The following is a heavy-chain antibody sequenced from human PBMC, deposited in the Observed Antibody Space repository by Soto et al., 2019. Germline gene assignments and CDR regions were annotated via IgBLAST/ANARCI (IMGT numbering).Heavy chain of an antibody. CDR3: ARSGRNIVVVVAAGEIFDP. Sequence: ASVKVSCKASGYTFTSYGISWVRQAPGQGLEWMGWISAYNGNTNYAQKLQGRVTMTTDTSTSTAYMELRSLRSDDTAVYYCARSGRNIVVVVAAGEIFDPWGQGTLVTVSS. CDR1: GYTFTSYG. V-gene: IGHV1-18*01. J-gene: IGHJ5*02. CDR2: ISAYNGNT. D-gene: IGHD2-15*01.